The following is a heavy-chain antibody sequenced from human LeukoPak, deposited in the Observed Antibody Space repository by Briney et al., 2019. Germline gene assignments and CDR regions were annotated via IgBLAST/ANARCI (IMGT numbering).Heavy chain of an antibody. D-gene: IGHD3-9*01. CDR1: GGSFSGYY. Sequence: PSETLSLTCAVYGGSFSGYYWSWIRQPPGKGLEWIGEINHSGSTNYNPSLKSRVTISVDTSKNQFSLKLSSVTAADTAVYYCARGRAYYDILAGYSWFDPWGQGTLVTVSS. V-gene: IGHV4-34*01. CDR3: ARGRAYYDILAGYSWFDP. J-gene: IGHJ5*02. CDR2: INHSGST.